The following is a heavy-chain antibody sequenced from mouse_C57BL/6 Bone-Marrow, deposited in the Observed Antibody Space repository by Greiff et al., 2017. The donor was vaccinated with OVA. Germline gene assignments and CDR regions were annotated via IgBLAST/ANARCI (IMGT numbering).Heavy chain of an antibody. Sequence: QVPLKESGPGLVAPSPCLSISCTVSGFSLTSYGVDWVRQPPGKGLEWLGVIWGGGSTTYNSALMSSLCISKDNSKSKVYLKMNSLQTDDTAMYYCAKHYYGFPYAMDYWGQGTSVTVSS. V-gene: IGHV2-9*01. CDR2: IWGGGST. CDR3: AKHYYGFPYAMDY. D-gene: IGHD1-1*01. CDR1: GFSLTSYG. J-gene: IGHJ4*01.